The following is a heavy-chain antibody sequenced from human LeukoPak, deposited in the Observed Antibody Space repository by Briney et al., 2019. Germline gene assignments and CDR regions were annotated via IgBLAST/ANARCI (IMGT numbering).Heavy chain of an antibody. CDR3: AGVLGTMVRGVIIPYYFDY. CDR1: AGSTTSSSYY. D-gene: IGHD3-10*01. V-gene: IGHV4-30-4*08. CDR2: IYYSGST. Sequence: SQTRSPTCTVSAGSTTSSSYYCGWIRHPPVKGLEWIGYIYYSGSTYYNPSLKSRVTISVDTSKNQFSLKLSSVTAADTAVYYCAGVLGTMVRGVIIPYYFDYWGQGTLVTVSS. J-gene: IGHJ4*02.